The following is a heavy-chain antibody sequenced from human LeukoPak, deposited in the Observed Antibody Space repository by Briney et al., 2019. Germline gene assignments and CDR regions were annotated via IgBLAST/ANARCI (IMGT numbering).Heavy chain of an antibody. CDR2: IIPIVGIA. V-gene: IGHV1-69*04. CDR1: GGTFSSYA. D-gene: IGHD5-24*01. J-gene: IGHJ4*02. CDR3: ARDGEMATIYFDY. Sequence: SVKVSCTASGGTFSSYAISGVRQAPGQGLEWMGTIIPIVGIANYAQKFQGRVTITADKFTSTAYMELSSLRSEDTAVYYCARDGEMATIYFDYWGQGTLVTVSS.